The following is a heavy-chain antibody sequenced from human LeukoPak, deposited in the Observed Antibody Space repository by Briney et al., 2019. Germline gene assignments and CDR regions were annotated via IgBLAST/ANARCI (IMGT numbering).Heavy chain of an antibody. J-gene: IGHJ6*02. CDR1: GFTFSTLG. Sequence: PGGSLRLSCAASGFTFSTLGMHWVRQAPGKGLEWVAVISRDGDNKYFADSVKGRFTISRDNSKNTLYLQMNSLRAEDTAVYYCAKDFSTGWTYYYGMDVWGQGTTVTVSS. CDR3: AKDFSTGWTYYYGMDV. CDR2: ISRDGDNK. V-gene: IGHV3-30*18. D-gene: IGHD6-19*01.